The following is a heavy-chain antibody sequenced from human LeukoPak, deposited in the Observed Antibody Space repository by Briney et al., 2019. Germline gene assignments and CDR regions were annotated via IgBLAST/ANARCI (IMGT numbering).Heavy chain of an antibody. Sequence: SETLSLTCTVSGGSISSSSYYWGWIRQPPGKGLEWIGSIYYSGSTYYNPSPKSRDPISVDTSKNQFSLKLSSVTAADTAVYYRARHYYDLASWGQGTLVTVSS. D-gene: IGHD3-22*01. V-gene: IGHV4-39*01. J-gene: IGHJ4*02. CDR2: IYYSGST. CDR3: ARHYYDLAS. CDR1: GGSISSSSYY.